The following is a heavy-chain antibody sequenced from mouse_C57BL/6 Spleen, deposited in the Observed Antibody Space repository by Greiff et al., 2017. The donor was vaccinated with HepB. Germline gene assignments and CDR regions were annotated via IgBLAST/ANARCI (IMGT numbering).Heavy chain of an antibody. CDR2: IYPGSGST. J-gene: IGHJ4*01. Sequence: QVQLQQPGAELVKPGASVKMSCKASGYTFTSYWITWVKQRPGQGLEWIGDIYPGSGSTNYNEKFKSKATLTVDTSSRTAYRQLSSLTSEDSAVYDCARGSNYGDYYAMDYWGQGTSVTVSS. CDR1: GYTFTSYW. D-gene: IGHD2-5*01. V-gene: IGHV1-55*01. CDR3: ARGSNYGDYYAMDY.